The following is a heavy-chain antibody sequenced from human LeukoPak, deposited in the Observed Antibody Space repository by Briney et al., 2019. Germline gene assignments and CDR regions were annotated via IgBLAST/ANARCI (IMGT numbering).Heavy chain of an antibody. CDR2: ISTSSSYI. D-gene: IGHD3-16*01. CDR1: GFTLSSFK. V-gene: IGHV3-21*01. J-gene: IGHJ4*02. Sequence: GGSLSLSCATSGFTLSSFKMTWVRQPPGKGLEWVASISTSSSYISYADSLKGRVTVSRDNAKHSVFLQMSSLRAEDTAVYYCARDLTGGEYFDSWGQGTLVSVSS. CDR3: ARDLTGGEYFDS.